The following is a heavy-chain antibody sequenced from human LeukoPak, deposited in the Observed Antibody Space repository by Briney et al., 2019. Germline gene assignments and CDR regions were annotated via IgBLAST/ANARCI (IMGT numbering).Heavy chain of an antibody. CDR3: TRDPYDSSGYTFDY. J-gene: IGHJ4*02. Sequence: PGGSLRLSCAASGFTFSTYYMNWVRQAPGKGLEWVGFIRSKAYGGTTEYAASVKGGFTISRDDSKSIAYLQMNSLKTEDTAVYYCTRDPYDSSGYTFDYWGQGTLVTVSS. CDR1: GFTFSTYY. CDR2: IRSKAYGGTT. V-gene: IGHV3-49*04. D-gene: IGHD3-22*01.